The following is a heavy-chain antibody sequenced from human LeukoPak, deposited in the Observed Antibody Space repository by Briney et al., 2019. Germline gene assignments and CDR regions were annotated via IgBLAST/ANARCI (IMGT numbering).Heavy chain of an antibody. CDR2: ISSSSSYI. Sequence: PGRSLRLSCAASGFTFDDYAMHWVRQAPGKGLEWVSSISSSSSYIYYADSVKGRFTISRDNAKNSLYLQMNSLRAEDTAVYYCAREGYSSSYDYWGQGTLVTVSS. D-gene: IGHD6-13*01. CDR3: AREGYSSSYDY. J-gene: IGHJ4*02. V-gene: IGHV3-21*01. CDR1: GFTFDDYA.